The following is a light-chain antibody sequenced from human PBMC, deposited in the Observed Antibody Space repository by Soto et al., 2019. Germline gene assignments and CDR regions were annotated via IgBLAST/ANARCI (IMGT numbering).Light chain of an antibody. CDR1: QTVTNSF. Sequence: ENVLTQSPGTLSLSPGERATLSCRASQTVTNSFFAWYQQKPGQPPRLLIHGISSRATGIPDRFSGSGSGTDFTLTISRLEPEDFVVYYCQQYSTLPHTFGRGNKLEV. CDR2: GIS. V-gene: IGKV3-20*01. CDR3: QQYSTLPHT. J-gene: IGKJ2*01.